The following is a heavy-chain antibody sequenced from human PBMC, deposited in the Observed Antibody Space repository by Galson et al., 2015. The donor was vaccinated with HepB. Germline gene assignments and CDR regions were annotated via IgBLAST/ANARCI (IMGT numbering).Heavy chain of an antibody. Sequence: ARRLSGAASGFTFCTCAMTWVRQAPGKGLVWVSTMNRGGNPYNADSATGRLTISRDNFNNTLYVQMSSLKAEDPAVYYCAKDASPLHWFDSWGQGALVTVSS. V-gene: IGHV3-23*01. J-gene: IGHJ5*01. CDR2: MNRGGNP. CDR3: AKDASPLHWFDS. CDR1: GFTFCTCA.